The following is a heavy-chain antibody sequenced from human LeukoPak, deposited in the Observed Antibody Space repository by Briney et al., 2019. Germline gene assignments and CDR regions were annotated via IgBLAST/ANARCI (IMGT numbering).Heavy chain of an antibody. V-gene: IGHV3-21*01. J-gene: IGHJ4*02. Sequence: PGGSLRLSCAASGFTFSSYSMNWVRQAPGKGLEWVSSISSSSSYIYYADSVNGRFTISRDNAKNSLYLQMNSLRAEDTAVYYCAREAVPSGSGQYWGQGTLVTVSS. CDR1: GFTFSSYS. D-gene: IGHD2-15*01. CDR2: ISSSSSYI. CDR3: AREAVPSGSGQY.